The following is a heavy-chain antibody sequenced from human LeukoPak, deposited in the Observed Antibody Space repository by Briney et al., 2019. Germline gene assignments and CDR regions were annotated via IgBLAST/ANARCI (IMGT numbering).Heavy chain of an antibody. V-gene: IGHV3-30*04. Sequence: GGSLRLSCAASGFTFSSYAMHWVRQAPGKGLEWVAVISYDGSNKYYADSVKGRFTISRDNSKNTLYLQMNSLRAEDTAVYYCARDIDPTGLVPAAMPGYWGQGTRVTVSS. CDR2: ISYDGSNK. CDR1: GFTFSSYA. J-gene: IGHJ4*02. D-gene: IGHD2-2*01. CDR3: ARDIDPTGLVPAAMPGY.